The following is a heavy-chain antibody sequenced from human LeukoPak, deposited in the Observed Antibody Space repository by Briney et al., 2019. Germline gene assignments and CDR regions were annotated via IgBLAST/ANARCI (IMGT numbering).Heavy chain of an antibody. J-gene: IGHJ4*02. D-gene: IGHD6-13*01. CDR3: ARVTGYMTEDYFDY. CDR1: GSSIASRNW. V-gene: IGHV4-28*05. CDR2: IYYTGSI. Sequence: PSETLSLTCSVSGSSIASRNWWGWIRQPPGKGLEWIGYIYYTGSIYYNPSLKSRVTMSVDTSKNQFSLRLSSVTAADTAVYYCARVTGYMTEDYFDYWGQGTLITVSS.